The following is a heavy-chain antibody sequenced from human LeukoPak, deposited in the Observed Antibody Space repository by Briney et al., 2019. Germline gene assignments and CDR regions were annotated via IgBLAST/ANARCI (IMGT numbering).Heavy chain of an antibody. Sequence: GGSLRLSCAASGFTFSSYAMHWVRQAPGKGLEWVAVISYDGSNKYYADSVKGRFTISRDNSKNTLYLQMNSLRAEDTAVNYCAREDTAMVIDYWGQGTLVTVSS. V-gene: IGHV3-30*04. CDR2: ISYDGSNK. CDR3: AREDTAMVIDY. D-gene: IGHD5-18*01. J-gene: IGHJ4*02. CDR1: GFTFSSYA.